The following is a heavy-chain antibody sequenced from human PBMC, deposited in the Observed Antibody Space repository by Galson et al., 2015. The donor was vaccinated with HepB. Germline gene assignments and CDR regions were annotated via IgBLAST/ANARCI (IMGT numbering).Heavy chain of an antibody. D-gene: IGHD5-12*01. V-gene: IGHV1-69*13. CDR1: GGTFSSYA. Sequence: SVKVSCKASGGTFSSYAISWVRQAPGQGLEWMGGIIPIFGTANYAQKFQGRVTITADESTSTAYMELSSLRSEDTAVYYCAREGEYSGYDKENWFDPWGQGTLVTVSS. J-gene: IGHJ5*02. CDR3: AREGEYSGYDKENWFDP. CDR2: IIPIFGTA.